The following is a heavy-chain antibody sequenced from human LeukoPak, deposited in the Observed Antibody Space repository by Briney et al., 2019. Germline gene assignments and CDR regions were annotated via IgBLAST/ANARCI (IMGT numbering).Heavy chain of an antibody. V-gene: IGHV1-8*01. CDR3: ARANPLDY. Sequence: ASVKVSCKASGYTFTSYGISWVRQATGQGLEWMGWMNPNSGNTGYAQKFQGRVTMTRNASINTAYMELNSLRSEDTAVYYCARANPLDYWGQGTLVTVSS. CDR2: MNPNSGNT. J-gene: IGHJ4*02. CDR1: GYTFTSYG.